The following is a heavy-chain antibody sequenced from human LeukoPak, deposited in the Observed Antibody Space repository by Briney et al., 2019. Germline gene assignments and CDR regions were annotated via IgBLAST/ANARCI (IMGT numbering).Heavy chain of an antibody. V-gene: IGHV4-59*01. Sequence: LETLSLTCTVSGGSISTYYWSWIRQPPGKGLEWIGYIYYSGSTNYNPSLKSRVTMSLDTSTNKFSLKLTSVTAADTAVYYCARGGTVVNGFDYWGQGTLVTVSS. CDR1: GGSISTYY. D-gene: IGHD4-23*01. J-gene: IGHJ4*02. CDR2: IYYSGST. CDR3: ARGGTVVNGFDY.